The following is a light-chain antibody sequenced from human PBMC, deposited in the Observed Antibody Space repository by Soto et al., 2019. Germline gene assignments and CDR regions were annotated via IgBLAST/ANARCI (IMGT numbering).Light chain of an antibody. CDR1: NSNIGASHD. CDR2: ANN. V-gene: IGLV1-40*01. J-gene: IGLJ2*01. Sequence: QAVVTQPPSVSGAPGQRVIISCTGSNSNIGASHDVHWYQQLPGTAPRLIIYANNNRPSGVTDRFSGSRSDTSASLAITGLQAEDEADYYCQSYDSSLSGSLFGGGTKLTVL. CDR3: QSYDSSLSGSL.